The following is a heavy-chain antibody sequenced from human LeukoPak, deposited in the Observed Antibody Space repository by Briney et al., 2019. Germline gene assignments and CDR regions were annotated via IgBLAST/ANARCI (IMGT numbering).Heavy chain of an antibody. V-gene: IGHV3-53*01. CDR2: IYSGGST. CDR1: GFTVSSNY. CDR3: ARVPHDIVVVVAATPDY. J-gene: IGHJ4*02. D-gene: IGHD2-15*01. Sequence: PGGSLRLSCAASGFTVSSNYMSWVRQAPGKGLEWVSVIYSGGSTYYADSVKGRFTISRDNSKDTLYLQMNSLRAEDTAVYYCARVPHDIVVVVAATPDYWGQGTRVTVSS.